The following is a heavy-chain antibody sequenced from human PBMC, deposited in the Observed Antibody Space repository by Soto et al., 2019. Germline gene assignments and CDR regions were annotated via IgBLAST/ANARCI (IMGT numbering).Heavy chain of an antibody. D-gene: IGHD6-13*01. J-gene: IGHJ4*02. CDR3: AREDIAAAVMIYYFDY. CDR1: GFTFSSYS. Sequence: EVQLVESGGGLVKPGGSLRLSCAASGFTFSSYSMIWVRQAPGKGLEWVSSISSSSSYIYYADSVKGRFTISRDNAKNSLYLQMNSLRAEDTAVYYCAREDIAAAVMIYYFDYWGQGTLVTVSS. CDR2: ISSSSSYI. V-gene: IGHV3-21*01.